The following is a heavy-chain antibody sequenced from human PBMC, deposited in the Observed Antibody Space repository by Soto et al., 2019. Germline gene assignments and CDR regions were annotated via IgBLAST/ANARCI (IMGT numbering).Heavy chain of an antibody. CDR1: GGSIGSYD. J-gene: IGHJ4*02. CDR3: AREGHQPLYYFDC. CDR2: IYYSGST. Sequence: TSETLSLTCTVSGGSIGSYDWSWIRQPPGKGLEWIGHIYYSGSTNYNPSLKSRVTISVDTSKNQFSLKLSSVTAADTAVYYCAREGHQPLYYFDCWGQGTLVTVSS. V-gene: IGHV4-59*01. D-gene: IGHD2-2*01.